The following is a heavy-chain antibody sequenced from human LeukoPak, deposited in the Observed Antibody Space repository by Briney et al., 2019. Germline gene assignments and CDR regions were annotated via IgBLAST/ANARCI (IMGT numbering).Heavy chain of an antibody. V-gene: IGHV3-48*04. Sequence: GGSLRLSCAASGFTFRTYSMNWVRQAPGKGLEWVSYISSSTNTIYYADSVKGRFTISRDNAKNSLYLQMNSLRAEDAAVYYCAKGPHPEYYDILTGLKGGFDYWGQGTLVTVSS. D-gene: IGHD3-9*01. CDR3: AKGPHPEYYDILTGLKGGFDY. CDR1: GFTFRTYS. J-gene: IGHJ4*02. CDR2: ISSSTNTI.